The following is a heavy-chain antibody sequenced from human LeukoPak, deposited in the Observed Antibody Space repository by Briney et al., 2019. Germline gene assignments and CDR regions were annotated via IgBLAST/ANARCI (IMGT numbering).Heavy chain of an antibody. D-gene: IGHD3-22*01. V-gene: IGHV1-24*01. J-gene: IGHJ4*02. Sequence: ASVKVSCKVSGYTLTELSMHWVRQAPGKGLEWMGGFDPEDGETIYAQKFQGRVTMTEDTSTDTAYMELSSLRSEDTAVYYCAKGGHGYHSRGYYYVKIDYWGQGTLVTVSS. CDR2: FDPEDGET. CDR1: GYTLTELS. CDR3: AKGGHGYHSRGYYYVKIDY.